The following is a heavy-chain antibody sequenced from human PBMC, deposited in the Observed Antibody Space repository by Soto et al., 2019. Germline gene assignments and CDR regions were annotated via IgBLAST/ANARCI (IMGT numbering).Heavy chain of an antibody. Sequence: PGGSLRLSCAASGFTFGSNAMSWVRQAPGKGLEWVSAISGNGGSTYYADSVKGRFTISRDFSKNTLYLQMNSLRAEDTAVSYCARDPAMPSNYQFDFWGQGTLVTVSS. V-gene: IGHV3-23*01. J-gene: IGHJ4*02. CDR2: ISGNGGST. CDR3: ARDPAMPSNYQFDF. CDR1: GFTFGSNA. D-gene: IGHD4-4*01.